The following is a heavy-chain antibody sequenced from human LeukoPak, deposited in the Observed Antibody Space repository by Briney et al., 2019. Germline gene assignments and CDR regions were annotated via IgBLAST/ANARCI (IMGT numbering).Heavy chain of an antibody. V-gene: IGHV4-4*07. CDR3: ARGKRVLRFLEWSGFDY. D-gene: IGHD3-3*01. CDR1: GFSISSYY. J-gene: IGHJ4*02. Sequence: PSETLSLTCTVSGFSISSYYWSWIRQPAGKGLEWIGRIYTSGSTNYNPSLKSRVTMSVDTSKNQFSLKLSSVTAADTAVYYCARGKRVLRFLEWSGFDYWGQGTLVTVSS. CDR2: IYTSGST.